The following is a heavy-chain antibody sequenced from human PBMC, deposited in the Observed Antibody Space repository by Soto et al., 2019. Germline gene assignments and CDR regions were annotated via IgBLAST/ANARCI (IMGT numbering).Heavy chain of an antibody. CDR3: ARDLDYGDYGETDY. V-gene: IGHV3-21*01. CDR2: ISSSSSYI. Sequence: ESGGGLVKPGGSLRLSCAASGFTFSSYSMNWVRQAPGKGLEWVSSISSSSSYIYYADSVKGRFTISRDNAKNSLYLQMNSLRAEDTAVYYCARDLDYGDYGETDYWGQGTLVTVSS. CDR1: GFTFSSYS. J-gene: IGHJ4*02. D-gene: IGHD4-17*01.